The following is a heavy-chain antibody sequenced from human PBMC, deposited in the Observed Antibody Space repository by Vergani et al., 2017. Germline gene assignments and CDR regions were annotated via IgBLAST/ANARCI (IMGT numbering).Heavy chain of an antibody. CDR3: ARRIVVVPAANYYYYGMDV. CDR1: GGSISSSSYY. D-gene: IGHD2-2*01. CDR2: IYYSGST. Sequence: QVQLQESGPGLVKPSETLSLTCTVSGGSISSSSYYWGWIRQPPGKGLEWIGSIYYSGSTYYNPSLKSRVTISVDTSKNQFSLKLSSVTAADTAVYYCARRIVVVPAANYYYYGMDVWGQGTTVTVSS. J-gene: IGHJ6*02. V-gene: IGHV4-39*01.